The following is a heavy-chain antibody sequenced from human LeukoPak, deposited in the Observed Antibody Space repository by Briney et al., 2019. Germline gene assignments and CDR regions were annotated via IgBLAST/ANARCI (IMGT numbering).Heavy chain of an antibody. CDR3: GRDLYGSNDY. D-gene: IGHD4/OR15-4a*01. CDR2: ISGSGGST. J-gene: IGHJ4*02. Sequence: GGSLRPSCAASGFTFSNYGLSWVRQAPGKGLEWVSTISGSGGSTYYADSVKGRFTISRDNSKNTLFLQLNSLRAEDTAVYYCGRDLYGSNDYWGQGTLVTVSS. CDR1: GFTFSNYG. V-gene: IGHV3-23*01.